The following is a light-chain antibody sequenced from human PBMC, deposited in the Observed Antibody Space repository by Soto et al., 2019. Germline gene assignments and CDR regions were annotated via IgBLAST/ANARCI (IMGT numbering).Light chain of an antibody. J-gene: IGKJ1*01. CDR3: QQYNSYPWT. CDR2: GAS. V-gene: IGKV3-15*01. CDR1: QSVSSN. Sequence: EIVMTQSPATLSVSPGERATLSCRASQSVSSNLAWYQQKPGQAPRLLIYGASTRATGIPARFSGSGSGTEFTLTISSLQSEDFAVYYCQQYNSYPWTFGQGTKVDIK.